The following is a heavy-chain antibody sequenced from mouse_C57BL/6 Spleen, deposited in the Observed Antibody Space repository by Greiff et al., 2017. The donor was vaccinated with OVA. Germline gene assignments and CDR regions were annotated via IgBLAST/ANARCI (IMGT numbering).Heavy chain of an antibody. V-gene: IGHV1-76*01. CDR3: TRGLRRGKYWAVDY. CDR2: ISPGSGNT. D-gene: IGHD2-2*01. Sequence: QVQLQQSGAELVRPGASVKLSCKASGYTFTDYDINWVKQRPGKGLEWIARISPGSGNTYYNEKFKGKGTLTGEKSCSTAYMQRSSLTSEDSAVYYCTRGLRRGKYWAVDYWGQGTSVTVSS. J-gene: IGHJ4*01. CDR1: GYTFTDYD.